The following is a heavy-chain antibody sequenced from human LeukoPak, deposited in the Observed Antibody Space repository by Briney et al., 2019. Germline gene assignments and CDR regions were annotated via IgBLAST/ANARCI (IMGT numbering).Heavy chain of an antibody. CDR1: GGTFSSYA. Sequence: GASVEVSCKASGGTFSSYAISWVRQAPGQGLEWMGGIIPIFGTANYAQKFQGRVTITADESTSTAYMELSSLRSEDTAVYYCARDGRDGYNQPGFDYWGQGTLVTVSS. CDR3: ARDGRDGYNQPGFDY. J-gene: IGHJ4*02. V-gene: IGHV1-69*01. D-gene: IGHD5-24*01. CDR2: IIPIFGTA.